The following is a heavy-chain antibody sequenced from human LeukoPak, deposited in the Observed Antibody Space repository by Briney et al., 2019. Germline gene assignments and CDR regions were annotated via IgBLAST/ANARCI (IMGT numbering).Heavy chain of an antibody. J-gene: IGHJ3*02. CDR1: GFTFSSYG. D-gene: IGHD6-13*01. CDR2: ISYDGSNK. V-gene: IGHV3-30*18. CDR3: AKEGIAAAADAFDI. Sequence: GGSLRLSCAASGFTFSSYGMHWVRQAPGKGLEWVAVISYDGSNKYYADSVKGRFTISRDNSKNTLYLQMNSLRAEDTAVYYCAKEGIAAAADAFDIWGQGTVVTVSS.